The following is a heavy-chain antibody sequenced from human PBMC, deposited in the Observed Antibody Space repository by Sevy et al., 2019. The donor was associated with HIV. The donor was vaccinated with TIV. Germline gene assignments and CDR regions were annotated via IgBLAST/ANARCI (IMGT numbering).Heavy chain of an antibody. CDR3: ARRPYTSYYYYYGMDV. V-gene: IGHV4-34*01. CDR1: GGSFSGYY. Sequence: SETLSLTCAVYGGSFSGYYWSWIRQPPGKGLEWIGEINHSGSTNYNPSLKSRVTISVDTSKNQFSLKLSSVTAADTAVYYCARRPYTSYYYYYGMDVWGQGTTVTVSS. D-gene: IGHD2-2*02. J-gene: IGHJ6*02. CDR2: INHSGST.